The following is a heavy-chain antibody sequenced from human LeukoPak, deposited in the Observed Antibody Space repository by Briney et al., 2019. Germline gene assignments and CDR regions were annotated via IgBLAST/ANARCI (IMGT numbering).Heavy chain of an antibody. Sequence: PGGSLRLSCAASGFTFSDYYMSWIRQAPGKGLEWVSYISSSGSTIYYADSVKGRFTISRDNAKNSLYLQMNSLRAEDTAVYYCARDGVKDIVHAFDIWGQGTMVTVSS. CDR3: ARDGVKDIVHAFDI. CDR1: GFTFSDYY. D-gene: IGHD2-15*01. J-gene: IGHJ3*02. CDR2: ISSSGSTI. V-gene: IGHV3-11*01.